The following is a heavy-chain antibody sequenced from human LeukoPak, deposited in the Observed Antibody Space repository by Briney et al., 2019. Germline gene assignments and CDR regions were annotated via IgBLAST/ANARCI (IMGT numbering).Heavy chain of an antibody. Sequence: GGSLRLSCAASGFTFSDYYMSWIRQAPGKGLEWVSVIYSGGNTFYADSALGRFTISRDSSKNILYLQMNNLRVEDTAVYYCARDQGAAAGNWGQGTLVAVSS. CDR1: GFTFSDYY. J-gene: IGHJ4*02. V-gene: IGHV3-53*01. CDR3: ARDQGAAAGN. D-gene: IGHD6-13*01. CDR2: IYSGGNT.